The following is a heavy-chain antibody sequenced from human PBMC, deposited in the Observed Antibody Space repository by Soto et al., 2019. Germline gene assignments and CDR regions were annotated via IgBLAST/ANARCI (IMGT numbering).Heavy chain of an antibody. CDR1: GFTFSSYS. V-gene: IGHV3-21*01. CDR2: ISRGSDYI. Sequence: GGSLRLSCAASGFTFSSYSMNWVRQAPGKGLEWVSSISRGSDYIFYADTVKGRFTISRDNARNSLYLQMSSLRAEDTAVYYCAKDSGCVNNACAYDPWGQGTLVTVSS. J-gene: IGHJ5*02. D-gene: IGHD1-20*01. CDR3: AKDSGCVNNACAYDP.